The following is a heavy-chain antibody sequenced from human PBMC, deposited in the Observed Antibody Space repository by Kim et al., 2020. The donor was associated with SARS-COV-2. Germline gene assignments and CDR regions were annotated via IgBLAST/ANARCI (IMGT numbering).Heavy chain of an antibody. CDR3: ARVVAYYYDSSGLDY. V-gene: IGHV1-3*01. Sequence: ASVKVSCKASGYTFTSYAMHWVRQAPGQRLEWMGWINAGNGNTKYSQKFQGRVTITRDTSASTAYMELSSLRSEDTAVYYCARVVAYYYDSSGLDYWGQGTLVTVSS. J-gene: IGHJ4*02. D-gene: IGHD3-22*01. CDR1: GYTFTSYA. CDR2: INAGNGNT.